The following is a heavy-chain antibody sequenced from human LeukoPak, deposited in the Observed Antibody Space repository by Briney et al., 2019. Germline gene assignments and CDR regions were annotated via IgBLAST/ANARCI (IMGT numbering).Heavy chain of an antibody. V-gene: IGHV1-2*02. CDR1: GYSFTVYY. CDR2: INPNSGDT. Sequence: VASVKVSCKPSGYSFTVYYMHWVRHAPGQGLEWMGWINPNSGDTSSAQKFQGRVTMTRDTSISTVYMEVSWLASDDTAIYYCARADRLHGGPYLIGPWGQGTLVTVSS. D-gene: IGHD2-21*01. J-gene: IGHJ5*02. CDR3: ARADRLHGGPYLIGP.